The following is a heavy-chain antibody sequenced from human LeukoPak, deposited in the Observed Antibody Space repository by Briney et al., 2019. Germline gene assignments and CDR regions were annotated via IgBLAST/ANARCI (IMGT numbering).Heavy chain of an antibody. V-gene: IGHV1-2*02. CDR2: INPKSGVT. CDR1: GYTFTDYY. J-gene: IGHJ4*02. D-gene: IGHD3-22*01. CDR3: ARALGNYYESSVYQAY. Sequence: ASVKVSCNTSGYTFTDYYIHWVRQAPGQGLEWMGWINPKSGVTNYAQKFQGRVTLTSDTSVSTAYMDLSSLASGDTAVYYCARALGNYYESSVYQAYWGQGQLVTVSS.